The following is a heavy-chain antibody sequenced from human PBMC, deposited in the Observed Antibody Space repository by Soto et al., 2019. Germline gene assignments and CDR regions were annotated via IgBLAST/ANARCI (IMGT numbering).Heavy chain of an antibody. Sequence: GGSLRLSCAVSGFTFSNYWMSWVRQAPGKGLEWVANIKPDGSDRYYVDSVKGRFTISRDNAEKSLYLQMNSLRAEDTAVYYCARDHAVAATDYWGQGTLVPVSS. CDR3: ARDHAVAATDY. CDR1: GFTFSNYW. CDR2: IKPDGSDR. J-gene: IGHJ4*02. D-gene: IGHD6-13*01. V-gene: IGHV3-7*01.